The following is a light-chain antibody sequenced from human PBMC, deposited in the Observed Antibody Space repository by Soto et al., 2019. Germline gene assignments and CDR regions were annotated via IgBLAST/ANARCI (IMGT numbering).Light chain of an antibody. Sequence: EIVSTQSPATLSLSPGERATLSCRASQSISSYLAWYQQKPGQAPRLLIYDASSRATGIPARFSGSGSGTDFTLTISSLEPEDFAVYYCQQLTDGPPQWTFGQGTKVDIK. CDR2: DAS. V-gene: IGKV3-11*01. CDR3: QQLTDGPPQWT. J-gene: IGKJ1*01. CDR1: QSISSY.